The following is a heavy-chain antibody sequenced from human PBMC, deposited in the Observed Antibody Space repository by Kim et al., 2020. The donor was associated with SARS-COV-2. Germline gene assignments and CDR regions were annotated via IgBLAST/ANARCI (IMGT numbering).Heavy chain of an antibody. Sequence: GGSLRLSCAASGFTFSSYWMHWVRQVPGKGLLWVSRIKSDAISTNYADSVRGRFTISRDNAKNTLYLQMNSLRAEDTAMYYCVMAGAGRPDSFDIWGQGTMVTVSS. D-gene: IGHD6-13*01. J-gene: IGHJ3*02. CDR2: IKSDAIST. CDR3: VMAGAGRPDSFDI. CDR1: GFTFSSYW. V-gene: IGHV3-74*01.